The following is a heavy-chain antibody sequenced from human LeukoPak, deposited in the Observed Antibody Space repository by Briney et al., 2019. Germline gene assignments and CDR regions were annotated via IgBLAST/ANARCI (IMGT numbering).Heavy chain of an antibody. J-gene: IGHJ4*02. CDR1: GYTFTSYY. V-gene: IGHV1-46*01. CDR2: INPSGGST. D-gene: IGHD2-2*01. CDR3: AGDFDCSSTSCYDQGDY. Sequence: GASVKVSCKASGYTFTSYYMHWVRQAPGQGLEWMGIINPSGGSTSYAQKFQGRVTMTRDTSTSTVYMELSSLRSEDTAVYYCAGDFDCSSTSCYDQGDYWGQGTLVTVSS.